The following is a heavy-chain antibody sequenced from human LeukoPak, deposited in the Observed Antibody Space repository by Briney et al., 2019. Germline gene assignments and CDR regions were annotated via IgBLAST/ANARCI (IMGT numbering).Heavy chain of an antibody. CDR3: AREVRGAAGWLFDY. D-gene: IGHD6-13*01. CDR2: ISAYNGNT. J-gene: IGHJ4*02. CDR1: GYTFTSYG. V-gene: IGHV1-18*04. Sequence: ASVKVSCKASGYTFTSYGISWVRQAPGQGLEWMGWISAYNGNTNYAQKLQGRITMTTDTSTSTAYMELRSLRSDDTAVYYCAREVRGAAGWLFDYWGQGTLVTVSS.